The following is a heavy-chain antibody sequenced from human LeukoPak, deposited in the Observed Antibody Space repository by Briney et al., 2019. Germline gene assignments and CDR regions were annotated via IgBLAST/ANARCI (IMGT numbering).Heavy chain of an antibody. CDR3: ARDFRLTMVRGVASFDY. J-gene: IGHJ4*02. D-gene: IGHD3-10*01. CDR2: ISSSGSAM. CDR1: GFTVSSNY. V-gene: IGHV3-11*04. Sequence: GGSLRLSCAASGFTVSSNYMSWVRQAPGKGLEWVSYISSSGSAMYYADSVKGRFTISRDNAKNSLYLQMNSLRAEDTAVYYCARDFRLTMVRGVASFDYWGQGTLVTVSS.